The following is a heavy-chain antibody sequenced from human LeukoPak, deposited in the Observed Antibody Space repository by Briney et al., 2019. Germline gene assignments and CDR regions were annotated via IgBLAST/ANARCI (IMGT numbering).Heavy chain of an antibody. J-gene: IGHJ6*02. Sequence: GGSLRLSCAASGLTPSSCAMTWVRQAPGKGLEWVSAISGSGGSTYYADSVKGRFTISRDNSKNTLYLQMNSLRAEDTAVYYCAKTPPGYSSGWPYYYYYGMDVWGQGTTVTVSS. CDR2: ISGSGGST. D-gene: IGHD6-19*01. CDR1: GLTPSSCA. CDR3: AKTPPGYSSGWPYYYYYGMDV. V-gene: IGHV3-23*01.